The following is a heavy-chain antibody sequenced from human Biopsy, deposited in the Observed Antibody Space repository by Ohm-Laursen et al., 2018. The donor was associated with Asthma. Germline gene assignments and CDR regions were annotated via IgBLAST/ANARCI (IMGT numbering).Heavy chain of an antibody. Sequence: SLRLSCAASGFTFGDYCMSWVRQVPGKGLEWVANIKKDGSEKYYVDSVKGRFTISRDNAKNSLYLHMNSLRVEDTAVYYCARGGYCTSPTCPWGRYATDVWGQGTTVTVSS. J-gene: IGHJ6*02. CDR2: IKKDGSEK. CDR1: GFTFGDYC. V-gene: IGHV3-7*01. D-gene: IGHD2-2*01. CDR3: ARGGYCTSPTCPWGRYATDV.